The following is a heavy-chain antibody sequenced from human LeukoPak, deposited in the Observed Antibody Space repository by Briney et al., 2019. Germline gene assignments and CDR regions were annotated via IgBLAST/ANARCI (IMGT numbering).Heavy chain of an antibody. CDR2: IYSSSTNI. D-gene: IGHD1-1*01. Sequence: GGSLRLSCAASGFTFTTFGMNWVRQAPGKGLEWLSYIYSSSTNIYYADSVRGRFTISRDNAKNSLFLQMNSLRAEDTAVYYCARALNLLDPVTLDYWGQGTLVTVSS. CDR1: GFTFTTFG. CDR3: ARALNLLDPVTLDY. V-gene: IGHV3-48*01. J-gene: IGHJ4*02.